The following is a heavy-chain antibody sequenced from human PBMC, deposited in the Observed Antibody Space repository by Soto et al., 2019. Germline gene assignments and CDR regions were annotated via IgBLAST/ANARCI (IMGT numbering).Heavy chain of an antibody. Sequence: DSVKVSCKASGYTFTSYGISWVRQAPGQGLEWMGWISAYNGNTNYAQKLQGRVTMTTDTSTSTAYMELRSLRSDDTAVYYCARVSIPAYYYDISGYYIMPGSYCGPGTLVTVSS. V-gene: IGHV1-18*01. CDR3: ARVSIPAYYYDISGYYIMPGSY. D-gene: IGHD3-22*01. CDR2: ISAYNGNT. CDR1: GYTFTSYG. J-gene: IGHJ4*02.